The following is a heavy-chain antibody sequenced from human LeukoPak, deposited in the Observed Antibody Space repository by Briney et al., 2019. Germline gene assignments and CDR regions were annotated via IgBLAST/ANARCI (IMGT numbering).Heavy chain of an antibody. J-gene: IGHJ4*02. CDR2: IKQDGSEK. CDR3: AVGYSYGLTDY. Sequence: GGSLRLSCAASGFTFSSYWMSWVRQAPGKGLEWVANIKQDGSEKYYVDSVKGRFTISRDNAKNSLYLQMNSLRAEDTAVYYCAVGYSYGLTDYWGQGTLVTVSS. V-gene: IGHV3-7*01. D-gene: IGHD5-18*01. CDR1: GFTFSSYW.